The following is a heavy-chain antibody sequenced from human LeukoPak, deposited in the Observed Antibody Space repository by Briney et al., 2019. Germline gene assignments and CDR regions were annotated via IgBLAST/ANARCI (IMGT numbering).Heavy chain of an antibody. CDR2: IYTSGST. J-gene: IGHJ4*02. D-gene: IGHD4/OR15-4a*01. CDR1: GGSISGYY. V-gene: IGHV4-4*07. Sequence: SETLSLTCTVSGGSISGYYWSWIRQPAGKGLEWIGRIYTSGSTNYNPSLKSRVTVSLDTSKNQFSLKLNSVTAADTAVYYCARKGAGYYFDYWGQGTLVTVSS. CDR3: ARKGAGYYFDY.